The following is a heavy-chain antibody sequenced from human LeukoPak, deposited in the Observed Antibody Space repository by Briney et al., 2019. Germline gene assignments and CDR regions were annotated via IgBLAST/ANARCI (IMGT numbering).Heavy chain of an antibody. CDR2: ISYDGSNK. CDR1: GFTFSSYA. CDR3: ARAGRWLQFGFDY. J-gene: IGHJ4*02. V-gene: IGHV3-30*04. D-gene: IGHD5-24*01. Sequence: GGPLRLSCAASGFTFSSYALHWVRKAPGKGLEWVAVISYDGSNKYYADSVKGRFTISRDNSKNTLYLQMNSLRAEDTAVYYCARAGRWLQFGFDYWGQGTLVTVSS.